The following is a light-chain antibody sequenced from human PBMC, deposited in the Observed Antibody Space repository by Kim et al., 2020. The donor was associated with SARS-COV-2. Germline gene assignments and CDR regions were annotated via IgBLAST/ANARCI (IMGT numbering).Light chain of an antibody. CDR1: TSNIGTNY. Sequence: GQRIPISCSGSTSNIGTNYVYWYRQLPGAAPKLLISRINQRPSGVPDRFSGSNSGSSASLAISGLRPEDEAEYYCAAWDDRRSGWVFGGGTQLTVL. CDR2: RIN. CDR3: AAWDDRRSGWV. V-gene: IGLV1-47*01. J-gene: IGLJ3*02.